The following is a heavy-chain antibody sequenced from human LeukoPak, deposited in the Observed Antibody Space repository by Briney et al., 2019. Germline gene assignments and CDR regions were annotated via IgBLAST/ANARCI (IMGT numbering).Heavy chain of an antibody. D-gene: IGHD6-25*01. CDR2: INPSGGST. J-gene: IGHJ4*02. CDR1: GYTFTSYY. Sequence: ASVKVSCKASGYTFTSYYMHWVRQAPGQGLEWMGIINPSGGSTSYAQKFQGRVTMTRDTSTSTVYMELSSLRSEDTAVYYCARESGSGYSSEWGDLDYWGQGTLVTVSS. CDR3: ARESGSGYSSEWGDLDY. V-gene: IGHV1-46*01.